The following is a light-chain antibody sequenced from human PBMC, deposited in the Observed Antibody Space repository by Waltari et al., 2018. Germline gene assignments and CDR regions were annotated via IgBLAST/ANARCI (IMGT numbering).Light chain of an antibody. J-gene: IGLJ1*01. CDR3: QASWV. Sequence: SYELTQPPSVSVSPGQTASITCWGDIFGDKYASWYQQKPGQSPVMVMYEDSKRPSGIPERFSGSNSGNTATLSISRNQALNEADYYCQASWVFGTGTTVTVL. CDR1: IFGDKY. CDR2: EDS. V-gene: IGLV3-1*01.